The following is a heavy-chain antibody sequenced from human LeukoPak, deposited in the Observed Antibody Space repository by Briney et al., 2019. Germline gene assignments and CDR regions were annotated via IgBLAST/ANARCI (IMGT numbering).Heavy chain of an antibody. D-gene: IGHD4-11*01. CDR3: ARSNSYFDYYMDV. CDR2: IYTSGST. Sequence: PSQTLSLTCTVSGGSISSGSYYWSWIRQPAGKGLEWIGRIYTSGSTNYNPSLKSRVTISVDTSKNQFSLKLSSVTAADTAVYYCARSNSYFDYYMDVWGKGTTVTVSS. CDR1: GGSISSGSYY. J-gene: IGHJ6*03. V-gene: IGHV4-61*02.